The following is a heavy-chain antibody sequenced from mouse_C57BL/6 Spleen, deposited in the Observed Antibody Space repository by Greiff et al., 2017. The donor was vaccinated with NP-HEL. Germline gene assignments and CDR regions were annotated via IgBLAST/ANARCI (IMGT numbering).Heavy chain of an antibody. V-gene: IGHV1-76*01. CDR1: GYTFTDYY. CDR3: ARDGGYGRYYFDY. J-gene: IGHJ2*01. CDR2: IYPGSGNT. Sequence: QVHVKQSGAELVRPGASVKLSCKASGYTFTDYYINWVKQRPGQGLEWIARIYPGSGNTYYNEKFKGKATLTAEKSSSTAYMQLSSLTSEDSAVYFCARDGGYGRYYFDYWGQSTTLTVSS. D-gene: IGHD2-2*01.